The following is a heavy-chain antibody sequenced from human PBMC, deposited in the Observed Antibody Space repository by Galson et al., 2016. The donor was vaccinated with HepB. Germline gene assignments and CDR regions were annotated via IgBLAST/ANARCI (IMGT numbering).Heavy chain of an antibody. J-gene: IGHJ4*02. CDR2: ISDNGGRT. Sequence: SLRLSCAASGFIFSRNVMNWVRQAPGKGLEWVSSISDNGGRTFDADSVKGRFIISRDNFQDTQYLQMNSLRAEDTAVYFCAKALSWSVFDYWGQGTLVTVSS. V-gene: IGHV3-23*01. CDR1: GFIFSRNV. CDR3: AKALSWSVFDY. D-gene: IGHD2-21*01.